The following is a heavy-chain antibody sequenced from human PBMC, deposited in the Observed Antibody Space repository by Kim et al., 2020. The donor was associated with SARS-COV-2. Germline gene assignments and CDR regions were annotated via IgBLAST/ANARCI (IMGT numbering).Heavy chain of an antibody. Sequence: SETLSLTCIVSGGSINSGGYYWSWIRQPPGKGLEWIGYIYYSGSTYYNPSLKSRTIISVDTSKDHFSLQLGSVTAADTAVYYCARAPVVSAAANWFDPWGQGTLVTVSS. J-gene: IGHJ5*02. CDR1: GGSINSGGYY. V-gene: IGHV4-31*03. D-gene: IGHD2-15*01. CDR3: ARAPVVSAAANWFDP. CDR2: IYYSGST.